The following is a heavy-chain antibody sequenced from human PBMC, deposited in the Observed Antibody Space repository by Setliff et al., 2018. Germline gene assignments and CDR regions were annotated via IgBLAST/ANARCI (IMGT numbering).Heavy chain of an antibody. V-gene: IGHV4-38-2*02. D-gene: IGHD2-2*01. J-gene: IGHJ4*02. CDR3: ARYCSSTSCYGEDTFEY. CDR2: TYHSGST. CDR1: GYSISSGYY. Sequence: SETLSLTCTVSGYSISSGYYWGWIRQPPGKGLEWIGSTYHSGSTDYNPSLKSRVTISVDTSKNQFSLKLSSVTAADTAVYYCARYCSSTSCYGEDTFEYWGQGTLVTVSS.